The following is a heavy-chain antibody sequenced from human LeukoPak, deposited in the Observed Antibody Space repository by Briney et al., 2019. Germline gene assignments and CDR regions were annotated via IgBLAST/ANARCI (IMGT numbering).Heavy chain of an antibody. J-gene: IGHJ6*02. Sequence: PSETLSLTCTVSGDSISSYYWSWIRQPAGKGLEWIGRTYTSGSTNYNPSLRSRVTMSVDTSKNQFSLKLSSVTAADTAVYYCAGSYYRTPYYYYGMDVWGQGTTVTVSS. V-gene: IGHV4-4*07. CDR3: AGSYYRTPYYYYGMDV. CDR2: TYTSGST. CDR1: GDSISSYY. D-gene: IGHD3-10*01.